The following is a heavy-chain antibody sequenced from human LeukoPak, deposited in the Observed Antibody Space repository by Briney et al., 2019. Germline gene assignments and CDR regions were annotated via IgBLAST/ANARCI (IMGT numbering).Heavy chain of an antibody. D-gene: IGHD4-17*01. CDR3: AKDFRRMTTVTSGAYFHY. CDR1: GFTFSSYE. V-gene: IGHV3-48*03. J-gene: IGHJ4*02. Sequence: GGSLRLSCAASGFTFSSYEMNWVRQAPGKGLEWVSYISSSGSTIYYADSVKGRITISRDNSKNSLYLQMNSLRTEDTALYYCAKDFRRMTTVTSGAYFHYWGQGTLVTVSS. CDR2: ISSSGSTI.